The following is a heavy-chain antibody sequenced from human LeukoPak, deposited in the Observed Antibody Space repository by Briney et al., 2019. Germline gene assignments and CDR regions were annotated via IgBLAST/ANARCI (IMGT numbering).Heavy chain of an antibody. J-gene: IGHJ4*02. CDR2: IYHSGST. Sequence: SSETLSLTCAVSGYSIGSGYYWGWIRQPPGKGLEWIGSIYHSGSTYYNPSLKSRVTISVDTSKNQFSLKLSSVTAADTAVYYCARNPPFIAARPYYFDYWGQGTLVTVSS. V-gene: IGHV4-38-2*01. CDR3: ARNPPFIAARPYYFDY. CDR1: GYSIGSGYY. D-gene: IGHD6-6*01.